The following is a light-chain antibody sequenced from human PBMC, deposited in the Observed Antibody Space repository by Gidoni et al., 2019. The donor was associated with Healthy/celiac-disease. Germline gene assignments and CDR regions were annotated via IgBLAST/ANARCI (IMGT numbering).Light chain of an antibody. CDR2: EVS. J-gene: IGLJ2*01. Sequence: SALTQPASVSGSPGQSITISCTGTSSDVGSYNLVSWYQQHPGKALKLMIYEVSKRPSGVSNRFSGSKSGNTASLTISGPQAEDEADYYCCSYAGSSTLVFGGGTKLTVL. CDR3: CSYAGSSTLV. V-gene: IGLV2-23*02. CDR1: SSDVGSYNL.